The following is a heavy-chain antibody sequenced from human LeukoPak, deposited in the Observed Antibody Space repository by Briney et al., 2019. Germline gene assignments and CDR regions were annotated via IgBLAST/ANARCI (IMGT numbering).Heavy chain of an antibody. CDR1: GGTFSSYA. J-gene: IGHJ6*02. CDR2: IIPIFGTA. D-gene: IGHD3-10*01. CDR3: ARAKGGYGPGSYYYYGMDV. V-gene: IGHV1-69*13. Sequence: ASVKVSCKASGGTFSSYAISWVRQAPGQGLEWMGGIIPIFGTANYAQKFQGRVTITADESTSTAFMELSSLRSEDTAVYYCARAKGGYGPGSYYYYGMDVWGQGTTVTVSS.